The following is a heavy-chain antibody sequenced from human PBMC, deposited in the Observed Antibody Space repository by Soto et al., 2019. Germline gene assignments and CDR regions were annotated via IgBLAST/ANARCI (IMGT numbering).Heavy chain of an antibody. Sequence: GESLNIYCEGSGYTFTSYYITWARQLPGKGLEWMGRIDTSDSYTTYNPSFQGNVTIAADKSIRTAYLQWSSLEASDSAMYYCARDDTAIVRKGLDVWGQGTPVTVSS. CDR3: ARDDTAIVRKGLDV. CDR2: IDTSDSYT. D-gene: IGHD5-18*01. J-gene: IGHJ6*02. CDR1: GYTFTSYY. V-gene: IGHV5-10-1*01.